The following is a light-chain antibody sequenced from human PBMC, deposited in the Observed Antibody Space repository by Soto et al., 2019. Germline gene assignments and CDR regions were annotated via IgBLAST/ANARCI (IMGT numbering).Light chain of an antibody. V-gene: IGKV3-20*01. CDR2: GAS. CDR1: QSVSSY. Sequence: EIVLTQSPATLSLSPGERATLSXXXSQSVSSYLAWYQQKPGQAPRLLIYGASSRATGIPDRFSGSGSGTDFTLTISRLEPEDFAVYYCQQYGSSPPWTFGQGTKVDIK. J-gene: IGKJ1*01. CDR3: QQYGSSPPWT.